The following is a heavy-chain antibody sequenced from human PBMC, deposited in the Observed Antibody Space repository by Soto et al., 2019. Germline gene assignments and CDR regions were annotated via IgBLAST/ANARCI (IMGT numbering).Heavy chain of an antibody. J-gene: IGHJ6*02. CDR2: IIPIFGTA. CDR3: ATPTERGTTFWSGYNYYYGMDV. V-gene: IGHV1-69*06. CDR1: GGTFSSYA. Sequence: VASVKVSCKASGGTFSSYAISWVRQAPGQGLEWMGGIIPIFGTANYAQKFQGRVTITADKSTSTAYMELSSLRSEDTAVYYCATPTERGTTFWSGYNYYYGMDVWGQGTTVTVSS. D-gene: IGHD3-3*01.